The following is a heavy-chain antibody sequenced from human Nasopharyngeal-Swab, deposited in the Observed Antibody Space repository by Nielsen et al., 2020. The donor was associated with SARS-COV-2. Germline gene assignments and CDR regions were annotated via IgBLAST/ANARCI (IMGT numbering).Heavy chain of an antibody. D-gene: IGHD6-19*01. J-gene: IGHJ4*02. V-gene: IGHV3-49*03. CDR2: IRSNAYGGTT. Sequence: GESLKISCTASGFNLGYFAMSWFRHAPGKGLEWVGFIRSNAYGGTTEYAASVKGRFTISRDDPKSIAYLEMNSLKTEDTAVYYCTRGNSGWYGVGHFWGEGTLVRVAS. CDR1: GFNLGYFA. CDR3: TRGNSGWYGVGHF.